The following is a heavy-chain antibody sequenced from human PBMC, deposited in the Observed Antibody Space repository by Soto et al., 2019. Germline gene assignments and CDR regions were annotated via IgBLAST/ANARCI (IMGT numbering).Heavy chain of an antibody. Sequence: GGSLRLSCAASGFTFSSYGMHWVRQAPGKGLEWVSSMNAAGSSTSHADSVKGRFTTSRDNSKNTVYLVMNSLRVEDTAVYYCARGGADHYQYGMDVWGQGTTVTVSS. CDR1: GFTFSSYG. J-gene: IGHJ6*02. CDR2: MNAAGSST. D-gene: IGHD3-10*01. CDR3: ARGGADHYQYGMDV. V-gene: IGHV3-NL1*01.